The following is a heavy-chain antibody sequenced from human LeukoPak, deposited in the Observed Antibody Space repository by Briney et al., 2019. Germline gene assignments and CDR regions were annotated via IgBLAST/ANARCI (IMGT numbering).Heavy chain of an antibody. CDR2: INPNSGGT. V-gene: IGHV1-2*02. D-gene: IGHD2-2*01. CDR1: VYTFTGYY. Sequence: ASVKVSCKASVYTFTGYYMHWVRQAPGQGLEWMGWINPNSGGTNYAQKFQGRGTMTRDTSISTAYMELSRLRSDDTAVYYCARLGVVPAPNFDYWGQGTLVTVSS. CDR3: ARLGVVPAPNFDY. J-gene: IGHJ4*02.